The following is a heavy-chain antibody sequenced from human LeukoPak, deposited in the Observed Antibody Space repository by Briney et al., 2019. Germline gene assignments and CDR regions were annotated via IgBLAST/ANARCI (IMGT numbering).Heavy chain of an antibody. D-gene: IGHD3-22*01. J-gene: IGHJ4*02. Sequence: KAGGSLRLSCAASGFTFSNAWMSWVRQAPGKGLEWVGRIKSKTDGGTTDYAAPVKGKFTISRDDSKNPLYLQMNSLKTEDTAVYYCTRAPYYDSSGYLGYWGQGTLVTVSS. CDR3: TRAPYYDSSGYLGY. CDR2: IKSKTDGGTT. CDR1: GFTFSNAW. V-gene: IGHV3-15*01.